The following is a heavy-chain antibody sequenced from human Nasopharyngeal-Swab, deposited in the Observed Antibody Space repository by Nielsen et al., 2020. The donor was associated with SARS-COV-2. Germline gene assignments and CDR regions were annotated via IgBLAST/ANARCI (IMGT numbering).Heavy chain of an antibody. V-gene: IGHV5-51*01. CDR1: GYNFLSYW. J-gene: IGHJ4*02. D-gene: IGHD3-10*01. CDR2: IFPDDSDT. Sequence: KVSCKGSGYNFLSYWIAWVRQMSGKGLEWMGIIFPDDSDTRYSPSFQGQVTISVDESTSTAYLQWSSLKASDTAMYYCARTEYGSGTNFDYWGQGTLVTVSS. CDR3: ARTEYGSGTNFDY.